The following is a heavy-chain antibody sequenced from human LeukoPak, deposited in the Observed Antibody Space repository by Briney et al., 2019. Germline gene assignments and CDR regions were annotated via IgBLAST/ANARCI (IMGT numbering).Heavy chain of an antibody. CDR2: INLRNYI. D-gene: IGHD2-15*01. CDR3: AREAGYCSGGSCRWFDS. V-gene: IGHV3-69-1*01. CDR1: GFTFSNYD. J-gene: IGHJ5*01. Sequence: PGGPLRLSCATSGFTFSNYDMNWVRQAPGKGREWLSSINLRNYIYYADSVKGRFTISRDNAKNSLYPQMNSLRAEDTAVYYCAREAGYCSGGSCRWFDSWGRGSLVTVSS.